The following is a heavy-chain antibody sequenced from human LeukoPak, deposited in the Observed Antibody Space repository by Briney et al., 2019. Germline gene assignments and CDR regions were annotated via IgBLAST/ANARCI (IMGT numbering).Heavy chain of an antibody. Sequence: GGSLTLSCAASGFTFSSYWMHWVRQAPGKGLVWVSRINSDGSSTSYADSVKGRFTISRDNAKNTLYLQMNSLRAEDTAVYYCASDLTSGIAAAGNAWFDPSRQGTLVTVSS. D-gene: IGHD6-13*01. V-gene: IGHV3-74*01. J-gene: IGHJ5*02. CDR2: INSDGSST. CDR1: GFTFSSYW. CDR3: ASDLTSGIAAAGNAWFDP.